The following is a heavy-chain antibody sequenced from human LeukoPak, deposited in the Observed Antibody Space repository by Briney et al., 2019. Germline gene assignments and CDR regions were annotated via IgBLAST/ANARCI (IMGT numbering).Heavy chain of an antibody. V-gene: IGHV3-30*19. D-gene: IGHD3-22*01. CDR2: ISYDGSNR. Sequence: GGSLRLSCAASGFSFSDYDMHWVRQAPGKGLEWVAVISYDGSNRYYADSVKGRFTISRDNSKNTLYLQMNSLRAEDTAVYYCAKDHYYDRTRADWFDPWGQGTLVTVSS. J-gene: IGHJ5*02. CDR1: GFSFSDYD. CDR3: AKDHYYDRTRADWFDP.